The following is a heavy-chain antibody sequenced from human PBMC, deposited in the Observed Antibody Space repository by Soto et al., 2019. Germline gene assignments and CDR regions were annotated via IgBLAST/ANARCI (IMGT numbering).Heavy chain of an antibody. V-gene: IGHV3-30*18. CDR1: GFTFSNYG. J-gene: IGHJ4*02. Sequence: LRLSCAASGFTFSNYGMHWVRQAPGKGLEWAAAMSSDGGSEYYADSVKGRFTISRDNSKNTLYLQTNSLRVEDTAVYYCAKGIAAAVWVFDYWGQGTPVTVSS. CDR2: MSSDGGSE. CDR3: AKGIAAAVWVFDY. D-gene: IGHD6-13*01.